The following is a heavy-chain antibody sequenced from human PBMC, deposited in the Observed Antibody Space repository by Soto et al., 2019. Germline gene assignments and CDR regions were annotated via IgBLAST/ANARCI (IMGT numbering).Heavy chain of an antibody. Sequence: QVQLVESGGGVVQPGXSLRLSCAASGFTFSSYAMHWVRQAPGKGLEWVAVISYDGGNKYYADSVKGRFTISRDNSKNTLYLQMNTLRAEDTAVYYCARDRYSSSTLFDYWGQGTLVSVSS. CDR2: ISYDGGNK. CDR1: GFTFSSYA. J-gene: IGHJ4*02. D-gene: IGHD6-6*01. CDR3: ARDRYSSSTLFDY. V-gene: IGHV3-30-3*01.